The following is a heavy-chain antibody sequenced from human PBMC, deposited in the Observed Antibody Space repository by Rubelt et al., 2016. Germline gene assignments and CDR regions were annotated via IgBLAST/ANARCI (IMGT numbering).Heavy chain of an antibody. J-gene: IGHJ4*02. Sequence: VRQAPGKGLEWVAVISYDGSNKYYADSVKGRFTISRDNSKNTLYLQMNSLRAEDTAVYYCAKDTQRGGYFDYWGQGTLVTVSS. CDR3: AKDTQRGGYFDY. CDR2: ISYDGSNK. D-gene: IGHD3-16*01. V-gene: IGHV3-30*18.